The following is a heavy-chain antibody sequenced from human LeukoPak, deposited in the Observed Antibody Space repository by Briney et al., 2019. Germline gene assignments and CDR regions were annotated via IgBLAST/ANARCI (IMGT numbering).Heavy chain of an antibody. J-gene: IGHJ5*02. Sequence: ASVKVSCKASGDTFTSYAMHWVRQAPGQRLEWMGWINAGNGSTKYSQKFQGRVTITRDTSASTAYMELSSLRSEDTAVYYCARARGYSYGFDPWGQGTLVTVSS. V-gene: IGHV1-3*01. CDR3: ARARGYSYGFDP. CDR2: INAGNGST. CDR1: GDTFTSYA. D-gene: IGHD5-18*01.